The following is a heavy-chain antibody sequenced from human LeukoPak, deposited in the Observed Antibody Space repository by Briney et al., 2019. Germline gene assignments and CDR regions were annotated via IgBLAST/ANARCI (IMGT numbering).Heavy chain of an antibody. J-gene: IGHJ5*02. CDR2: INPSGGST. V-gene: IGHV1-46*01. Sequence: ASVKVSCKASGYTFTSYYMHWVRQAPGQGLEWMGIINPSGGSTSYAQKFQGRVTMTRDTSISTAYMELSRLRSDDTAVYYCARDGCSSTNCYAGGGNWFDPWGQGTLVTVSS. D-gene: IGHD2-2*01. CDR1: GYTFTSYY. CDR3: ARDGCSSTNCYAGGGNWFDP.